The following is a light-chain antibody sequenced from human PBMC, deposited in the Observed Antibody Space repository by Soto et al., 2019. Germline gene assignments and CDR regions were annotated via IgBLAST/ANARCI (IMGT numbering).Light chain of an antibody. CDR1: QSVSISY. CDR3: QQYGSSPRT. Sequence: EIVLTQSPDTLSLSPGERATLSYRASQSVSISYLAWYQQKPGQAPRLLIYGTSSRATGIPDRFSGSGSGTDFTLTISRLEPEDFAVYYCQQYGSSPRTFGQGTKVEIK. CDR2: GTS. V-gene: IGKV3-20*01. J-gene: IGKJ1*01.